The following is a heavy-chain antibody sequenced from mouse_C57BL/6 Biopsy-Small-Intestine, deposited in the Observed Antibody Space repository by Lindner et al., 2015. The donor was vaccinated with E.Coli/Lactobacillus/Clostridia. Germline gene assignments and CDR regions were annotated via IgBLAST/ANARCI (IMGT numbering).Heavy chain of an antibody. CDR1: GYSFTGYY. CDR3: ARSYYDYLDY. J-gene: IGHJ2*01. V-gene: IGHV1-42*01. CDR2: INPSTGAT. Sequence: VQLQESGPELVKPGTSVKISCKASGYSFTGYYMNWVKQGPEKSLGWIGEINPSTGATTYNQRFKAKATLTVDKPSNTAYMQLKSLTSEDSAVYYCARSYYDYLDYWGQGTTLTVSS. D-gene: IGHD2-4*01.